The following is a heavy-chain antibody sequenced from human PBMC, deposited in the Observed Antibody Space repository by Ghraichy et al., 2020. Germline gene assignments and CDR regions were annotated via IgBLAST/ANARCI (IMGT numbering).Heavy chain of an antibody. V-gene: IGHV3-30-3*01. CDR1: GFTFSSYA. CDR2: ISYDGSNK. D-gene: IGHD4-17*01. CDR3: ARDMTTVHPWGY. Sequence: GGSLRLSCAASGFTFSSYALHWVRQAPGKGLEWVAVISYDGSNKYYADSVKGRFTISRDNSKNTLYLQMNSLRAEDTAVYYCARDMTTVHPWGYWGQGTLVTVSS. J-gene: IGHJ4*02.